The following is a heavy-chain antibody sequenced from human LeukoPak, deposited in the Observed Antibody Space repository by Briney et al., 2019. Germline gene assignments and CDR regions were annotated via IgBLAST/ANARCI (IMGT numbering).Heavy chain of an antibody. D-gene: IGHD5-18*01. CDR3: TREGYSYGPYYMDV. V-gene: IGHV3-53*01. CDR2: IYSGGST. J-gene: IGHJ6*03. Sequence: GGSLRLSCAASGFTVSSNYMSWVRQAPGKGLEWVSVIYSGGSTYYADSVKGRFTISRDNSKNTLYLQMNSLRAEDTAVYYCTREGYSYGPYYMDVWGKGTTVTISS. CDR1: GFTVSSNY.